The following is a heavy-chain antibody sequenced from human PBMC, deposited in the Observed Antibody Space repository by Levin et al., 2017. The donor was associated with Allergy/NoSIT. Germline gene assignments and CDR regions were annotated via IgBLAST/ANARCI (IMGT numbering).Heavy chain of an antibody. D-gene: IGHD6-13*01. CDR3: ARAGYDTTWRRFDS. CDR2: INSDESST. Sequence: EASVKVSCAASGFTFSRYWMHWVRQAPGKGLVWVSRINSDESSTSYADSVKGRFTISRDNAKNTLYLQMNSLRAEDTAVYYCARAGYDTTWRRFDSWGQGTLVTVSS. J-gene: IGHJ4*02. V-gene: IGHV3-74*01. CDR1: GFTFSRYW.